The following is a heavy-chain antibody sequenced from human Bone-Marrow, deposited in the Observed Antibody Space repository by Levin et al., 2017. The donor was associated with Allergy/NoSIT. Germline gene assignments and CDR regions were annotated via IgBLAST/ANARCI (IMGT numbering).Heavy chain of an antibody. CDR1: GGSFNSYS. CDR2: ILPIYGTP. D-gene: IGHD3-10*01. Sequence: GGSLRLSCKTSGGSFNSYSISWVRQAPGQGLEWMGGILPIYGTPDYGQRFQGRLTIAADKSTSTAYMELTSLRSEDTAVYYCASHYGSASYYPPNYWGQGTLVTVSS. V-gene: IGHV1-69*06. J-gene: IGHJ4*02. CDR3: ASHYGSASYYPPNY.